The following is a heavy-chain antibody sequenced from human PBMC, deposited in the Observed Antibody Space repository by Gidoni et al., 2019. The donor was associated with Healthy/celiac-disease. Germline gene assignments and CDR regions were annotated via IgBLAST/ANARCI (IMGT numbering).Heavy chain of an antibody. CDR2: ISYDGSNK. V-gene: IGHV3-30*18. CDR1: GFTFSSYG. J-gene: IGHJ6*03. Sequence: QVQLVESGGGVVQPGRSLRLSCAASGFTFSSYGMHWVRQAPGKGLEWVAVISYDGSNKYYADSVKGRFTISRDNSKNTLYLQMNSLRAEDTAVYYCAKEGPVNYYGSGSYYYYYMDVWGKGTTVTVSS. D-gene: IGHD3-10*01. CDR3: AKEGPVNYYGSGSYYYYYMDV.